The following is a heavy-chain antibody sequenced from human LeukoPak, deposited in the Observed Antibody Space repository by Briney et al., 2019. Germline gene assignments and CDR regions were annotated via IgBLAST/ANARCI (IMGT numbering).Heavy chain of an antibody. V-gene: IGHV5-51*01. CDR1: GHTFTNNW. CDR3: ARNLITVAALSPFDY. J-gene: IGHJ4*02. Sequence: GESLKISCKGSGHTFTNNWIAWVRQMPGKGLEWMGSIYPGDSNIRYNPAFQGQVTISADKSTSTAYLQWSSLKASDTAMYYCARNLITVAALSPFDYWGQGSLVTVSS. CDR2: IYPGDSNI. D-gene: IGHD6-19*01.